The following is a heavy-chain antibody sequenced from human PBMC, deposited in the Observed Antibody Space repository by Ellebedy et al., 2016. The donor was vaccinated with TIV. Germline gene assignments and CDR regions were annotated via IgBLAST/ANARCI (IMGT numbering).Heavy chain of an antibody. CDR1: GFVFSTYA. J-gene: IGHJ5*02. D-gene: IGHD2-8*02. CDR3: ARDPGGRFDP. V-gene: IGHV3-21*01. CDR2: ISSGASHL. Sequence: GESLKISCATSGFVFSTYAMNWVRQAPGKGLEWVSSISSGASHLYYADSVKGRFTISRDNSRNSLYLQMNSLRAEDTAVYYCARDPGGRFDPWGQGTLVTVSS.